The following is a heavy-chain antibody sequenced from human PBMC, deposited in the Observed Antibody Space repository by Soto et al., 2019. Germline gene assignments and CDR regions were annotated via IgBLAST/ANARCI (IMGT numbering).Heavy chain of an antibody. V-gene: IGHV3-33*01. J-gene: IGHJ1*01. Sequence: GKGLEWVAVIWYDGSNKYYADSVKGRFTISRDNSKNTLYLQMNSLRAEDTAVYYCVIAFFIEGIPTDVQVSEY. CDR3: VIAFFIEGIPTDVQVSEY. CDR2: IWYDGSNK. D-gene: IGHD2-2*01.